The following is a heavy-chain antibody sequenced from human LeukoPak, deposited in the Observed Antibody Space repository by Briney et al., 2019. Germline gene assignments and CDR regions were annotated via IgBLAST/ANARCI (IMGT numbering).Heavy chain of an antibody. Sequence: HPGESLRLSCVASGFTFSTFAMSWVRQAPGKGLEWVSVIYSDGSTYDADSVKGRFTISRDNSKNTLYLQMDSLRVEDTAVYYCARLPIYWGQGTLVTVSS. V-gene: IGHV3-66*02. CDR3: ARLPIY. J-gene: IGHJ4*02. CDR1: GFTFSTFA. CDR2: IYSDGST.